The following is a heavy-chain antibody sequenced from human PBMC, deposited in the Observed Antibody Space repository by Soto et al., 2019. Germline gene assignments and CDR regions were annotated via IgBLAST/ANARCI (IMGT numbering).Heavy chain of an antibody. V-gene: IGHV4-30-2*01. D-gene: IGHD7-27*01. CDR3: ARRWGRTFDY. CDR2: IYHSGST. Sequence: SETLSLTCAVSGGSISRGGYSWSWIRQPPGKGLEWIGYIYHSGSTYYNPSLKSRVTISVDRSKNQFSLKLNSMTAADTAVYYCARRWGRTFDYWGQGTLVTVSS. J-gene: IGHJ4*02. CDR1: GGSISRGGYS.